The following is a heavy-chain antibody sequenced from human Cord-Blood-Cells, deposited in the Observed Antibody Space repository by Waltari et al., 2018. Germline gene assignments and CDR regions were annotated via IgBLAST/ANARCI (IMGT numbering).Heavy chain of an antibody. V-gene: IGHV4-38-2*02. D-gene: IGHD4-4*01. CDR1: GYSISSGYY. CDR3: ARDFGTVTTPYYYYGMDV. J-gene: IGHJ6*02. Sequence: QVQLQESGPGLVKPSETLSLTCAVSGYSISSGYYWGWIRQPPGKGLEWLGSIYHSGNTYYNPSLKIRVTISVDTYKNQCARKLSSVTAADTAVYYCARDFGTVTTPYYYYGMDVWGQGTTVTVSS. CDR2: IYHSGNT.